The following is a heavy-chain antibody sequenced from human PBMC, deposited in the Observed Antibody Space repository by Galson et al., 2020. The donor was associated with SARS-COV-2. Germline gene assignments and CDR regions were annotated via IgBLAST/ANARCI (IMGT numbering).Heavy chain of an antibody. CDR3: ASIAAAGALYYYYGMDV. J-gene: IGHJ6*02. Sequence: GESLKISCAASGFTFSSYSMNWVRQAPGKGLEWVSYISSSSSTIYYADSVKGRFTISRDNAKNSLYLQMNSLRDEDTAVYYCASIAAAGALYYYYGMDVWGQGTTVTVSS. CDR2: ISSSSSTI. D-gene: IGHD6-13*01. V-gene: IGHV3-48*02. CDR1: GFTFSSYS.